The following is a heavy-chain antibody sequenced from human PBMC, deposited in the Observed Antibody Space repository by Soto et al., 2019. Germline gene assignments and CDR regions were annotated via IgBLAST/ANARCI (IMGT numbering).Heavy chain of an antibody. CDR2: IYHSGST. Sequence: SETLSLTCTVSGGSISSSSYYWGWIRQPPGKGLEWIGRIYHSGSTNYNPSRKSRVTISVDTSKNQFSLKLTSVTAADTAVYYCARDKITGLFDYWGQGTLVTVSS. D-gene: IGHD2-8*02. CDR3: ARDKITGLFDY. CDR1: GGSISSSSYY. V-gene: IGHV4-39*07. J-gene: IGHJ4*02.